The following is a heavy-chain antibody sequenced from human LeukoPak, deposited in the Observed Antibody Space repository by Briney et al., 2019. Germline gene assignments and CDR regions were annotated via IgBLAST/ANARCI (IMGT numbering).Heavy chain of an antibody. CDR2: FYYSGST. CDR3: ARHVPADYGDYASWYFDL. Sequence: SETLSLTCTVSGGSISSYYWSWIRQPPGKGLEWIGYFYYSGSTNYNPSLKSRVTISVDTSKNQFSLKLSSVTAADTAVYYCARHVPADYGDYASWYFDLWGRGTLVTVSS. CDR1: GGSISSYY. V-gene: IGHV4-59*08. J-gene: IGHJ2*01. D-gene: IGHD4-17*01.